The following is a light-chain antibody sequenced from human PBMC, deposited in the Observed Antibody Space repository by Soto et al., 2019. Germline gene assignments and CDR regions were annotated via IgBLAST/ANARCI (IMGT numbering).Light chain of an antibody. V-gene: IGKV1-5*03. J-gene: IGKJ2*01. Sequence: DIQVTQSPATLSASVGDTVSITCRASQSVLTWLALYQQKPGKAPNLLIYKASRLRDGVPSRFSGSGSGTDFTLTITSLQPDDFASYFCQHYFSYPYAFGQGTKLEI. CDR3: QHYFSYPYA. CDR2: KAS. CDR1: QSVLTW.